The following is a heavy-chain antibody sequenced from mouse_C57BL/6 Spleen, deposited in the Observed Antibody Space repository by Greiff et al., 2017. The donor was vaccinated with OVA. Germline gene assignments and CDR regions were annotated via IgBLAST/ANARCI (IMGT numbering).Heavy chain of an antibody. V-gene: IGHV1-52*01. CDR3: ARRGGLRGAMDY. CDR2: IDPSASET. J-gene: IGHJ4*01. CDR1: GYTFASYW. D-gene: IGHD1-1*01. Sequence: QVQLQQPGAELVRPGSSVKLSCKASGYTFASYWMHWVKQRPIQGLEWIGNIDPSASETHYNQKFKDKATLTVDKSSSTAYMQLSSLASEDSAVYDGARRGGLRGAMDYWGQGTSVTVSS.